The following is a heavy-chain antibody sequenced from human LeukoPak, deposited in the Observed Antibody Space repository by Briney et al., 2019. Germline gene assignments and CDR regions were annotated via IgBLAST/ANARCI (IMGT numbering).Heavy chain of an antibody. CDR2: IIASGSST. Sequence: QPGGSLRLSCAASGFTFSYYYMYWVRQAPGKGLEWVSAIIASGSSTYYADSVKGRFTISRDNSKNTLFLQMNGLRADDTAVYYCAKDSRLRPAGLGYFDYWGQGTLVTVSS. CDR3: AKDSRLRPAGLGYFDY. V-gene: IGHV3-23*01. J-gene: IGHJ4*02. CDR1: GFTFSYYY. D-gene: IGHD4-17*01.